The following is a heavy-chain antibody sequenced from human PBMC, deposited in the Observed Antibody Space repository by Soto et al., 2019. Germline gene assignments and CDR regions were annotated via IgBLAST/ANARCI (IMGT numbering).Heavy chain of an antibody. J-gene: IGHJ4*02. CDR1: GNAFTSYD. D-gene: IGHD3-10*01. V-gene: IGHV1-8*01. CDR3: ARGRASGSYYLLDY. CDR2: INPNSGNI. Sequence: QVQLVQSGAEVKKPGASVKVSCKAYGNAFTSYDINWMRQATGHGLEWMGWINPNSGNIGYAQKFQGRVTMTRDTAIRTAYMEVSRLRSDDTAVYYCARGRASGSYYLLDYWGQGTLVTVSS.